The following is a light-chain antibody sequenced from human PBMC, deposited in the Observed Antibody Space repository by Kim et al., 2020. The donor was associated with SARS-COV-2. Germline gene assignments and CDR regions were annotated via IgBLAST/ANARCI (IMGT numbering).Light chain of an antibody. V-gene: IGLV1-47*02. J-gene: IGLJ2*01. CDR2: GND. Sequence: ELTQPPSASGTPGQSVTISCSGRTSNIEKTYVYWYQQLPGTAPRLLIYGNDQRPSGAPDRFSGSKSGTSASLAISGLRSEDEATYYCAAWDDTLSARVFGGGTKVTVL. CDR1: TSNIEKTY. CDR3: AAWDDTLSARV.